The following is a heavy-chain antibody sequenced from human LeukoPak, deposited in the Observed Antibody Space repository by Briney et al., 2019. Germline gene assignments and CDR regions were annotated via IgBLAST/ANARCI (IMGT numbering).Heavy chain of an antibody. CDR3: AKEIVAIHYYYYGMDV. D-gene: IGHD5-12*01. V-gene: IGHV1-8*01. J-gene: IGHJ6*02. CDR2: MGPSSGDT. CDR1: GYTFSSLD. Sequence: ASVKVSCKASGYTFSSLDINWVRQTTGHGLEWMGWMGPSSGDTGYAQQFEGRVTMTRDSSKSTAYMELSSLRAEDTAVYYCAKEIVAIHYYYYGMDVWGQGTTVTVSS.